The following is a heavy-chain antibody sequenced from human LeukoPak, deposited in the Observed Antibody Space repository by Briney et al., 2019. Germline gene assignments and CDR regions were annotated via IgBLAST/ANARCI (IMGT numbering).Heavy chain of an antibody. V-gene: IGHV4-30-2*01. J-gene: IGHJ4*02. Sequence: ASQTLSLTCAVSGVSISSGGYSWSWIRQPQGKGLEWIGYIYHSGSTYYNPSLKSRVTISVDRSKNQFSLKLSSVTAADTAVYYCARSGNTVTTTLFDYWGQGTLVTVSS. CDR3: ARSGNTVTTTLFDY. D-gene: IGHD4-17*01. CDR2: IYHSGST. CDR1: GVSISSGGYS.